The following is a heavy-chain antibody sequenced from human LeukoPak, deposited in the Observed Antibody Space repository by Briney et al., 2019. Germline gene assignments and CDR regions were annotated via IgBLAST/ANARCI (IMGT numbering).Heavy chain of an antibody. V-gene: IGHV3-7*03. Sequence: GGSLRLSCAASGFTFSSYAMSWVRQAPGKGLEWVANIKQDGSEKYYVDSVKGRFTISRDNAKNSLYLQMNSLRAEDTALYYCAKASNSGSYGYYFDYWGQGTLATVSS. CDR3: AKASNSGSYGYYFDY. J-gene: IGHJ4*02. CDR1: GFTFSSYA. CDR2: IKQDGSEK. D-gene: IGHD1-26*01.